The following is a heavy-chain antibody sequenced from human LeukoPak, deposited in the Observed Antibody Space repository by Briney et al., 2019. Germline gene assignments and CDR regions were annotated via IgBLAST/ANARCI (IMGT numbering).Heavy chain of an antibody. Sequence: PGGSLRLSCAASGFTFINYGTSWVRQAPGKGLEWVSVVSDSGSGAYYADSVKGRFTISRDNSKNTLYLQMNSLRAEDTAVYYCATDLRGSAWFRDYWGQGTLVTVSS. D-gene: IGHD6-19*01. CDR1: GFTFINYG. CDR2: VSDSGSGA. J-gene: IGHJ4*02. CDR3: ATDLRGSAWFRDY. V-gene: IGHV3-23*01.